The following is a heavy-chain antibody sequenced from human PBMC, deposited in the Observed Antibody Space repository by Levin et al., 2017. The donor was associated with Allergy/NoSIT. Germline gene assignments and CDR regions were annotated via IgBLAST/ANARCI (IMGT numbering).Heavy chain of an antibody. D-gene: IGHD3-16*02. V-gene: IGHV3-23*01. CDR1: GFTFSSYA. CDR2: ISGESRTI. Sequence: GESLKISCVVSGFTFSSYAMSWIRQTPDKGLEWISIISGESRTIYYADSVSCRFTISRDNSKNTLYLQMNSLTAEDTALYYCVSYRDGPYIHIAYWGQGTLVTVSS. J-gene: IGHJ4*02. CDR3: VSYRDGPYIHIAY.